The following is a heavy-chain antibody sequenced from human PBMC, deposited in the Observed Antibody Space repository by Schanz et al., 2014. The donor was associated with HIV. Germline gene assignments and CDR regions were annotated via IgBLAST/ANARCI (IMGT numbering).Heavy chain of an antibody. V-gene: IGHV1-8*01. Sequence: QVQLVQSGAEVKSPGASVKVSCKASGYTFTTNDINWVRQATGQGLEWMGWMNPNSGNTGYAQKFQGRVTLTRNTSISTAYMELSRLTSEDTDVYYCARGARDCTNGVCGGYYFDYWGQGTLVTVSS. CDR2: MNPNSGNT. D-gene: IGHD2-8*01. CDR3: ARGARDCTNGVCGGYYFDY. CDR1: GYTFTTND. J-gene: IGHJ4*02.